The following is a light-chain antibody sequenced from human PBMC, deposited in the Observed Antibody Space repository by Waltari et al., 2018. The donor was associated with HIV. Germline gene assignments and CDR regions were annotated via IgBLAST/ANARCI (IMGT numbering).Light chain of an antibody. CDR2: GSN. J-gene: IGLJ3*02. V-gene: IGLV1-44*01. Sequence: QPVLTQPPSASGAPGQTVNISCSGTISDIGSTNVNWYQQFPGTAPKLLIFGSNKRPSGVPDRFSGSRSGTSASLAISGLHSEDEADYYCAAWDDSFWLFGGGTKLTVL. CDR1: ISDIGSTN. CDR3: AAWDDSFWL.